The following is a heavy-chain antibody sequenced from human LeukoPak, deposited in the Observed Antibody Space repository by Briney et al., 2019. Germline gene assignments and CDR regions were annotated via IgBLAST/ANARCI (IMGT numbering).Heavy chain of an antibody. V-gene: IGHV3-23*01. CDR3: AKSQSSGYYYWDY. D-gene: IGHD3-22*01. J-gene: IGHJ4*02. Sequence: GGSLRLSCAASGFTFSSKAMSWVRQAPGKGLEWVSRIGGSGGGADYADSVKGRFTISRDNSKNTLYLQMNSLRAEDTAVYYCAKSQSSGYYYWDYWGQGTLVIVSS. CDR1: GFTFSSKA. CDR2: IGGSGGGA.